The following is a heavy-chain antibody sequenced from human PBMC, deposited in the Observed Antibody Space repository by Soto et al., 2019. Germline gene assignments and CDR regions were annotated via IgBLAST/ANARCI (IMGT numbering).Heavy chain of an antibody. CDR3: AKDKVAFHYFDY. V-gene: IGHV3-23*01. CDR1: GFTFSSYA. CDR2: ISGSGGST. J-gene: IGHJ4*02. Sequence: GSLRLSCAASGFTFSSYAMSWVRQAPGKGLEWVSAISGSGGSTYYADSVKGRFTISRDNSKNTLYLQMNSLRAEDTAVYYCAKDKVAFHYFDYWGQGTLVTVSS. D-gene: IGHD3-3*02.